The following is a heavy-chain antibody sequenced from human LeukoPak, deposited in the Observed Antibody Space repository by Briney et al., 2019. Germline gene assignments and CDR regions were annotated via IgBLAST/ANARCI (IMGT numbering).Heavy chain of an antibody. Sequence: SDTLSLTCTVSGVSISSHYGSCLRQPPGKGLEWIGYISYIGSTNYNPSLKSRVTISVDTSKNQFSLKLSSVTAADTAVYFCARDPTTVTKGLDIGGQGTMVTVSA. CDR1: GVSISSHY. D-gene: IGHD4-17*01. V-gene: IGHV4-59*11. J-gene: IGHJ3*02. CDR2: ISYIGST. CDR3: ARDPTTVTKGLDI.